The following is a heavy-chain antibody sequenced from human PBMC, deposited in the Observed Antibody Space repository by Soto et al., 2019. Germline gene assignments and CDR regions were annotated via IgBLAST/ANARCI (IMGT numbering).Heavy chain of an antibody. CDR2: INHSGST. Sequence: SETLSLTCAVYGGSFSGYYWSWIRQPPGKGLEWIGEINHSGSTNYNPSLKSRVTISVDTSKNQFSLKLSSVTAADTAVYYSARGPAGDSSGWYIRNYYGMDVWGQGTTVTVSS. V-gene: IGHV4-34*01. J-gene: IGHJ6*02. D-gene: IGHD6-19*01. CDR1: GGSFSGYY. CDR3: ARGPAGDSSGWYIRNYYGMDV.